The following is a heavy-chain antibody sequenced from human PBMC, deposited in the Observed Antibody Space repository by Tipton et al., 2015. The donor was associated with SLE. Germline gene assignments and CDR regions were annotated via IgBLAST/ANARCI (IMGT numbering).Heavy chain of an antibody. Sequence: GSLRLSCAASAFSVSAYHMTWVRQAPGKGLEWVSVSYIGGGTDYAESVKGRFTFSRDSSENTLYLQMNSMRAEDTAVYYCASLERYSGYDWHFDYWGQGTLVTVSS. D-gene: IGHD5-12*01. CDR1: AFSVSAYH. V-gene: IGHV3-53*05. CDR2: SYIGGGT. CDR3: ASLERYSGYDWHFDY. J-gene: IGHJ4*02.